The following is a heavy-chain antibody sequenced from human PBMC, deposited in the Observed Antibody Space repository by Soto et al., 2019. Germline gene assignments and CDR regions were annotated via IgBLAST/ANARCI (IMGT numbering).Heavy chain of an antibody. Sequence: SVKVSCKASGDTFNTFAISWVRQAPGQGLEWMGGIIPIFGTPDYAQHFPGRVTISADESTNTAYLELSSLRSEDTAVYYCARSPGITGTRASQYAMDVWGQGTTVTVSS. CDR1: GDTFNTFA. CDR3: ARSPGITGTRASQYAMDV. D-gene: IGHD1-20*01. V-gene: IGHV1-69*13. J-gene: IGHJ6*02. CDR2: IIPIFGTP.